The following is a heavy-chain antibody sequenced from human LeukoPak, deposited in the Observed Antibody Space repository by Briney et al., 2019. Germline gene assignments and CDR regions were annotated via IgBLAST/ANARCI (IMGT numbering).Heavy chain of an antibody. Sequence: PGGSLRLSCAASGFTFSSYGMHWVRQAPGKGLEWVAVIWYDGSNKYYADSVKGRFTISRDNAKNSLYLQMNSLRAEDTAVYYCVREGVITLPALYYFDYWGQGTLVTVSS. D-gene: IGHD3-10*01. CDR3: VREGVITLPALYYFDY. CDR1: GFTFSSYG. J-gene: IGHJ4*02. CDR2: IWYDGSNK. V-gene: IGHV3-33*01.